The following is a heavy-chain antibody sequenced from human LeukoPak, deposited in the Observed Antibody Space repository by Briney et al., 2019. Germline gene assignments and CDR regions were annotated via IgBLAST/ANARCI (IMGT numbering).Heavy chain of an antibody. D-gene: IGHD2-15*01. Sequence: LGESLRLSCAPSRFSLGNFVMSWVRQAPGKGLEWVATIGKNQYYADSVKGRFTISKDNSKNMMYLQMGSLGVDDTAIYYCAKDFLSSGSCYSPLDYWGQGILVTVSS. CDR3: AKDFLSSGSCYSPLDY. CDR1: RFSLGNFV. CDR2: IGKNQ. J-gene: IGHJ4*02. V-gene: IGHV3-23*01.